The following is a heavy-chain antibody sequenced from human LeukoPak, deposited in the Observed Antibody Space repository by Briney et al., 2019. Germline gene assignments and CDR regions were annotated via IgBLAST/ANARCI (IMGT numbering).Heavy chain of an antibody. Sequence: SETLSLTCTVSGYSISSGYYWGWIRQPPGKGLEWIGSIHYSARIYYNPSLKRRLTISPDTSKNQFSLKLTSVTAADTAVYYCTREVRSAWASFDPWGQGTLVTVSS. CDR1: GYSISSGYY. CDR2: IHYSARI. V-gene: IGHV4-38-2*02. J-gene: IGHJ5*02. CDR3: TREVRSAWASFDP. D-gene: IGHD1-26*01.